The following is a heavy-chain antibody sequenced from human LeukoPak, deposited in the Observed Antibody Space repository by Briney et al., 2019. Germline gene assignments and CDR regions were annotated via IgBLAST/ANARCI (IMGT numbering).Heavy chain of an antibody. D-gene: IGHD2-2*01. CDR3: ARETYCTSTTCPIGDHFDY. CDR1: GFTFSSYA. CDR2: ISSSSSYI. Sequence: QSGGSLRLSCAASGFTFSSYAMHWVRQAPGKGLEWVSSISSSSSYIYYADSLKGRFTISRDNAKNSLYLQMNSLRAEDTAVYYCARETYCTSTTCPIGDHFDYWGQGTLVTVSS. V-gene: IGHV3-21*01. J-gene: IGHJ4*02.